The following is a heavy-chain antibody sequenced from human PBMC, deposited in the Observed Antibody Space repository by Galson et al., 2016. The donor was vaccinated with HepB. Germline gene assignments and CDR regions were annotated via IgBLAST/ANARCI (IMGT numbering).Heavy chain of an antibody. CDR1: GFIFSNYA. Sequence: SLRLSCAASGFIFSNYAMSWVRQAPGKGLEWVSGLLGGGDTTYYAESVKGRLTISRDNSKNTPYLQMNNLRAEDTAVYYCVKDDKWNVDYWGQGTLVTVSS. D-gene: IGHD1-1*01. CDR2: LLGGGDTT. V-gene: IGHV3-23*01. J-gene: IGHJ4*02. CDR3: VKDDKWNVDY.